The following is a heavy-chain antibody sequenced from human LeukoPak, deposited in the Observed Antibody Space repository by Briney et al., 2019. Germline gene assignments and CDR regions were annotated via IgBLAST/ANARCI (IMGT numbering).Heavy chain of an antibody. CDR1: GYSFTSYW. CDR2: IYPGDSDT. D-gene: IGHD6-13*01. V-gene: IGHV5-51*01. Sequence: GESLKISCETSGYSFTSYWIGWVRQMPGQGLEWMGIIYPGDSDTRYSPSFQGQVTNSADKSISTAYLQWSSLKASDTAMYYCARHTIAAAATDYWGQGTLVTVSS. J-gene: IGHJ4*02. CDR3: ARHTIAAAATDY.